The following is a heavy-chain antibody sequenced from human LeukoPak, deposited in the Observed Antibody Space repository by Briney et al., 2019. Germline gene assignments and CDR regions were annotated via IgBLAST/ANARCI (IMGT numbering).Heavy chain of an antibody. CDR2: IYYSGST. CDR1: GGSISSGGYY. CDR3: ARFPEPGWNYRSFDP. D-gene: IGHD1-7*01. V-gene: IGHV4-31*03. J-gene: IGHJ5*02. Sequence: KASETLSLTCTVSGGSISSGGYYWSWIRQHPGKGLEWIGYIYYSGSTYYNPSLKSRVTISVDTSKNQFSLKLSSVTAADTAVYYCARFPEPGWNYRSFDPWGQGTLVTVSS.